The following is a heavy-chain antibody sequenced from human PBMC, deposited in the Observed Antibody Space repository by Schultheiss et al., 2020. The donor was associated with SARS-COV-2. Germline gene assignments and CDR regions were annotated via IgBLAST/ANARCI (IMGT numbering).Heavy chain of an antibody. D-gene: IGHD4-17*01. CDR1: GGSISSYY. CDR2: IYYSGST. Sequence: SETLSLTCTVSGGSISSYYWSWIRQPPGKGLEWFGYIYYSGSTNYNPSLKSRVTISVDTSKNQFSLKLSSVTAADTAVYYCARHYGYYYYYGMDVWGQGTTVTVSS. CDR3: ARHYGYYYYYGMDV. V-gene: IGHV4-59*08. J-gene: IGHJ6*02.